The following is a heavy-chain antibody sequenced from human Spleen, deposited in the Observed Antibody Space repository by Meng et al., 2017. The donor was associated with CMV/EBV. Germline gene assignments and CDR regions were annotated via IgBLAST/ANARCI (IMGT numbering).Heavy chain of an antibody. V-gene: IGHV5-51*01. CDR3: ARPSEPYYYDSSGYFDY. J-gene: IGHJ4*02. CDR2: VDPGDANT. D-gene: IGHD3-22*01. CDR1: YSFTSCG. Sequence: YSFTSCGIGWMRQMPEEGLEWMGRVDPGDANTRYSPSFQGQVTISADKTISTAYLQWSSLKASETAMYYCARPSEPYYYDSSGYFDYWGQGTLVTVSS.